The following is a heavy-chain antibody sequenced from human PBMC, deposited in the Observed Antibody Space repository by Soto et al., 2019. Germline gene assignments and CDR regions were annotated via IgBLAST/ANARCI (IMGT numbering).Heavy chain of an antibody. D-gene: IGHD1-20*01. V-gene: IGHV3-48*03. J-gene: IGHJ4*02. CDR1: GFTFSSYE. CDR2: ISSSGRTI. Sequence: EVQLVESGGGLVQPGGSLRLSCAASGFTFSSYEMNWVRQAPGKGLEWVSYISSSGRTIYYADSVKGRFTISRDNAKNSLYLQMNSLRVEDTAVYYCARSGYNWNDGARGYLDYWGQGTLVTVSS. CDR3: ARSGYNWNDGARGYLDY.